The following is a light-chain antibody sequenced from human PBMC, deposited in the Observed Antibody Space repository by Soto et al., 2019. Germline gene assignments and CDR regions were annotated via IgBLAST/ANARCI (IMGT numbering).Light chain of an antibody. CDR1: SSDVGGYNF. V-gene: IGLV2-14*01. CDR3: SSFTSSSTLV. CDR2: EVS. Sequence: QSVLTQPASVSGSPGQSITISCTGISSDVGGYNFVSWYQQHPGKAPKLMIYEVSHRPSGVSNRFSGSKSGNTASLTISGLLPEDEADYYCSSFTSSSTLVFGGGTKLTVL. J-gene: IGLJ2*01.